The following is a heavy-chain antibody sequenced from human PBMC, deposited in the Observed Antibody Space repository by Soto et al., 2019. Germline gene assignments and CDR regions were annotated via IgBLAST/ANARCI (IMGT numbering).Heavy chain of an antibody. CDR2: IHTTDGT. Sequence: SETLSLTCTVSGGSISSYYWSWIRQPAGKGMEWIGRIHTTDGTNYNPSLKSRVTMSIDTSNNQFSLKLNSLTAADTAVYYCARALSSAAGLYFDFWGQGTLVTVSS. CDR3: ARALSSAAGLYFDF. D-gene: IGHD6-13*01. CDR1: GGSISSYY. V-gene: IGHV4-4*07. J-gene: IGHJ4*02.